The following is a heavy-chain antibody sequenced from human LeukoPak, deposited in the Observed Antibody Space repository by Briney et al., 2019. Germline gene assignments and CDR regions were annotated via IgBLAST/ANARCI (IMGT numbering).Heavy chain of an antibody. J-gene: IGHJ5*02. CDR2: INPNSGGT. CDR1: GYTFTGYY. CDR3: ARAAFGEEILAGLYTQNWFDP. V-gene: IGHV1-2*02. Sequence: SVKVSCKASGYTFTGYYMHWVRQAPEQGLEWMGWINPNSGGTHYAQKFQGRVTMTRDTSISTAYMELSRLRSDDTAVYYCARAAFGEEILAGLYTQNWFDPWGQGTLVTVSS. D-gene: IGHD3-9*01.